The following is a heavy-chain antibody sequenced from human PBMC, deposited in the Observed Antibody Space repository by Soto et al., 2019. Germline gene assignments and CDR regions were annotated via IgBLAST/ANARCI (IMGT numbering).Heavy chain of an antibody. V-gene: IGHV4-31*03. Sequence: SETLSLTCTVSGGSISSGCYYWSWIRQHPGKGLEWIGYIYYSGSTYYNPSLKSRVTISVYTSKNQFSLKLSSVTAADTAVFFFARDRFSVVTAMDNYYGMDVWGQGTTVTV. J-gene: IGHJ6*02. D-gene: IGHD2-21*02. CDR1: GGSISSGCYY. CDR3: ARDRFSVVTAMDNYYGMDV. CDR2: IYYSGST.